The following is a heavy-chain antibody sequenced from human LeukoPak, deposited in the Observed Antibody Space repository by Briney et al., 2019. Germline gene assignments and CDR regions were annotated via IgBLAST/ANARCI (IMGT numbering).Heavy chain of an antibody. CDR3: ARGGYSNPH. CDR2: IYHSGST. CDR1: GGSISSGGYY. J-gene: IGHJ4*02. V-gene: IGHV4-30-2*01. D-gene: IGHD4-11*01. Sequence: NPSQTLSLTCTVSGGSISSGGYYWSWIRQPPGKGLEWIGYIYHSGSTYYNPSLKSRVTISVDRSKNQFSLKLSSVTAADTAAYYCARGGYSNPHWGQGTLVTVSS.